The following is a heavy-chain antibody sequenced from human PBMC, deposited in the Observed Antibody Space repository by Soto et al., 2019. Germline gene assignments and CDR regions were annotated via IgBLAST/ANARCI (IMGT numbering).Heavy chain of an antibody. CDR3: ARDQNPEYYDFWSGYFVNWFDP. CDR2: ISSSSSYI. J-gene: IGHJ5*02. CDR1: GFTFSSYS. D-gene: IGHD3-3*01. V-gene: IGHV3-21*01. Sequence: LSLTCAASGFTFSSYSMNWVRQAPGKGLEWVSSISSSSSYIYYADSVKGRFTISRDNAKNSLYLQMNSLRAEDTAVYYCARDQNPEYYDFWSGYFVNWFDPWGQGTLVTVSS.